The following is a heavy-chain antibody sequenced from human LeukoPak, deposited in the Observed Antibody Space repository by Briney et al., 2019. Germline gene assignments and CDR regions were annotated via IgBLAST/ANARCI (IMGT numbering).Heavy chain of an antibody. V-gene: IGHV1-8*02. Sequence: ASVKVSCKASGYTFTSYDINWVRQATGQGLEWMGWMNPNSGNTGYAQKFQGRVTMTRNTSISTAYMELSRLRSEDTAVYYCARYKIGRYFDWLTRWFDPWGQGTLVTVSS. CDR1: GYTFTSYD. D-gene: IGHD3-9*01. CDR3: ARYKIGRYFDWLTRWFDP. J-gene: IGHJ5*02. CDR2: MNPNSGNT.